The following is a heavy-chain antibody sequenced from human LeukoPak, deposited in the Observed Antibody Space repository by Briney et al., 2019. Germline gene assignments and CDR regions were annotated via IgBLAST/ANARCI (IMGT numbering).Heavy chain of an antibody. V-gene: IGHV3-21*04. D-gene: IGHD6-19*01. CDR3: ARAVAGYFDY. J-gene: IGHJ4*02. CDR1: GFTFSDYH. Sequence: GSLRLSCVVSGFTFSDYHMNWVRQAPGKGLEWVSSISTSNSYIYYADSLTGRFTISRDNAKNSLYLQMNSLRAEDTAVYYCARAVAGYFDYWGQGTLVTVSS. CDR2: ISTSNSYI.